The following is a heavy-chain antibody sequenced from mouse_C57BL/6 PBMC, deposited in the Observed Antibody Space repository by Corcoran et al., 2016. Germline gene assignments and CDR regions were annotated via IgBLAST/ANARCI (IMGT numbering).Heavy chain of an antibody. CDR2: INPNNGGT. Sequence: EVQLQQSGPELVKPGASVKISCKASGYTFTDYYMNWVKQSHGKSLEWIGDINPNNGGTSYNQKFKGKATLTVDKSSSTAYMALRSLTSEDSAGYYCASSNWDPDCWGQGTTLTV. CDR1: GYTFTDYY. CDR3: ASSNWDPDC. V-gene: IGHV1-26*01. J-gene: IGHJ2*01. D-gene: IGHD4-1*01.